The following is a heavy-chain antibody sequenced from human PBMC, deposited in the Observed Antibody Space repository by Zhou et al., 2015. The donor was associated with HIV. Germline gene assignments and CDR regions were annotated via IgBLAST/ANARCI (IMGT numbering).Heavy chain of an antibody. CDR2: IIPMFHTP. J-gene: IGHJ6*02. CDR3: ARGQGVNHRRDKYYAMDV. V-gene: IGHV1-69*12. CDR1: GGTFNAFA. D-gene: IGHD1-14*01. Sequence: VQLEQSGAEVKKPGSSVKVSCKASGGTFNAFAIAWVRQAPGKGLEWMGGIIPMFHTPNYAQRFQGRLTITADEATTTAHMELRSLTSEDTAVYYCARGQGVNHRRDKYYAMDVWGQGTSVTVSS.